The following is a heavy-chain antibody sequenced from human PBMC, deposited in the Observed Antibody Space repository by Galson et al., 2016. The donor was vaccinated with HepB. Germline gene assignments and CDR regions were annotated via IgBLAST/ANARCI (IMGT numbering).Heavy chain of an antibody. CDR1: GDSISSGKC. CDR3: AAAGGREGITPV. Sequence: SETLSLTCSVFGDSISSGKCWSWVRQSPGKGLEWIGEICPGGYTNYNPSLKSQVTISVDKSKNQVSLRLRSVSAADTAMYYCAAAGGREGITPVWGQGTLVTVSS. V-gene: IGHV4-4*02. D-gene: IGHD6-13*01. CDR2: ICPGGYT. J-gene: IGHJ4*02.